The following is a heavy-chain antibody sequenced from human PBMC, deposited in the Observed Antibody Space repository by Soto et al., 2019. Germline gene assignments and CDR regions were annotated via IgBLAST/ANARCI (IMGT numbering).Heavy chain of an antibody. CDR2: VNPSTGNA. J-gene: IGHJ4*02. V-gene: IGHV1-46*01. CDR3: ARVATTSWYYFDY. D-gene: IGHD2-2*01. Sequence: GASVKVSCKASGYTFTSYYLHWVRQAPGQGLEWMGMVNPSTGNANYAQKFQGRVTMTSDTSTTTVYMELSSLRSEDTAIYYCARVATTSWYYFDYWGQGTQVTVSS. CDR1: GYTFTSYY.